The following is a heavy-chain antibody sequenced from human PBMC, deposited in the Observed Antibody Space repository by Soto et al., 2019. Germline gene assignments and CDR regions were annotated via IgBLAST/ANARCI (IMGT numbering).Heavy chain of an antibody. Sequence: GGSLRLSCAASGFTFSSYSMNWVRQAPGKGLEWVSYISSSSSTIYYADSVKGRFTISRDNAKNSLYLQMNSLRDEDTAVYYCARDATYDYGDYVWGGSDYYYYGMDVWGQGTTVTVSS. D-gene: IGHD4-17*01. CDR3: ARDATYDYGDYVWGGSDYYYYGMDV. CDR2: ISSSSSTI. J-gene: IGHJ6*02. CDR1: GFTFSSYS. V-gene: IGHV3-48*02.